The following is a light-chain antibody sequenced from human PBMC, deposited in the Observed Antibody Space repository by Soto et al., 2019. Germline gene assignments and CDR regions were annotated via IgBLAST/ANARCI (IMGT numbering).Light chain of an antibody. CDR2: WAS. CDR1: ESVLYSSNNKNY. Sequence: DAVMTQSPDSLGASLGEMATINCKYSESVLYSSNNKNYLAWYQQKPGQSPKXXXYWASTRESGVPDRFSVSGSGTDFTLTISRLQAEDVAVYYCQQYLHTPRTFCQGTKVDIK. V-gene: IGKV4-1*01. J-gene: IGKJ1*01. CDR3: QQYLHTPRT.